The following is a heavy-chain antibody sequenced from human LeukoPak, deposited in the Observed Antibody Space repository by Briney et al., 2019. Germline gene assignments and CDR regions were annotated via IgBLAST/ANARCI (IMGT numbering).Heavy chain of an antibody. J-gene: IGHJ4*02. D-gene: IGHD5-18*01. CDR2: IYTSGRT. Sequence: SQTLSLTCTVSGGSISSYYWSWIRQPAGKELEGIGRIYTSGRTNYNPSLRSRVSMSVDTSKNQFSLKLSSVTAADTAVYYCARGRKYTSGYRVTELGSGYSDYWGQGTLVTVSS. CDR3: ARGRKYTSGYRVTELGSGYSDY. CDR1: GGSISSYY. V-gene: IGHV4-4*07.